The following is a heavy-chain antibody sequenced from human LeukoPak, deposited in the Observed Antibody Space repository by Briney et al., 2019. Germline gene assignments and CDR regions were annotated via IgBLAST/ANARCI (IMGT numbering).Heavy chain of an antibody. CDR3: AKAAKDRVPAAYDY. CDR2: ITPNADRA. CDR1: GFTFGSYG. V-gene: IGHV3-23*01. D-gene: IGHD2-2*01. Sequence: PGGSLGLSCAAPGFTFGSYGMSWVRQAPGKGLEWVSFITPNADRASYADSVKGRFTISRDNPRNTLYMQMNSLRAEDTAVYYCAKAAKDRVPAAYDYWGQGTLVTVSS. J-gene: IGHJ4*02.